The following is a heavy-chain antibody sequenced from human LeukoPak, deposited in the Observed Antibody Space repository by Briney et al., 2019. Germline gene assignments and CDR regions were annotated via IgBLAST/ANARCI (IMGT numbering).Heavy chain of an antibody. D-gene: IGHD3-9*01. CDR2: ISYGGNNQ. CDR3: AKWSILTGYFRGLPDENFDY. Sequence: PGRSLRLSCAGSGFTFSSYAMHWVRQAPGKGLEWVAVISYGGNNQYYGDSVKGRFTISRDNSKNTLYLQMNSLRAEDTAVYYCAKWSILTGYFRGLPDENFDYWGQGTLVTVSS. V-gene: IGHV3-30*18. J-gene: IGHJ4*02. CDR1: GFTFSSYA.